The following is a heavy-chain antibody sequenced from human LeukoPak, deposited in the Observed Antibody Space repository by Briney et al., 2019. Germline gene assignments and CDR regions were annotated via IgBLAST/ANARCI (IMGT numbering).Heavy chain of an antibody. J-gene: IGHJ5*02. CDR2: VGGSGTTT. CDR1: GFTFSSYA. V-gene: IGHV3-23*01. CDR3: TKKIVPGGSNWFDL. D-gene: IGHD2-2*01. Sequence: GGSLRLSCAASGFTFSSYAMTWVRQVPGKGLEWVATVGGSGTTTFYGDSVKGRFTISRDNSKNTVYLQMDSLTAEDTAVYYCTKKIVPGGSNWFDLWGQGTLVAVSS.